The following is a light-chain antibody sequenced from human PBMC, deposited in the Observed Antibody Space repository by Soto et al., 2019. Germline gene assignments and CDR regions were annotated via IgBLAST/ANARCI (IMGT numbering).Light chain of an antibody. CDR2: GAS. CDR1: QSVASNY. CDR3: QQYDSSAYS. V-gene: IGKV3-20*01. J-gene: IGKJ2*03. Sequence: EIVLTQSPGTLSLSPGERATLSCRASQSVASNYLAWYQQRPGQAPRLLFFGASSRATGIPDRFSGGGSGTDFTLTISRLEPEDSAVYYCQQYDSSAYSFGQGTKLEIK.